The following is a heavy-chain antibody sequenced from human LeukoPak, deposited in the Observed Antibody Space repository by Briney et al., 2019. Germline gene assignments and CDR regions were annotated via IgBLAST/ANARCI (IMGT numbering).Heavy chain of an antibody. CDR2: ISAYNGNT. Sequence: ASVKVSCKASGYTFTSYGISWVRQAPGQGLEWTGWISAYNGNTNYAQKLQGRVTMTTDTSTSTAYMELRSLRSDDTAVYYCARDFVYYDSSGYYSVYWGQGTLVTVSS. D-gene: IGHD3-22*01. V-gene: IGHV1-18*01. CDR3: ARDFVYYDSSGYYSVY. CDR1: GYTFTSYG. J-gene: IGHJ4*02.